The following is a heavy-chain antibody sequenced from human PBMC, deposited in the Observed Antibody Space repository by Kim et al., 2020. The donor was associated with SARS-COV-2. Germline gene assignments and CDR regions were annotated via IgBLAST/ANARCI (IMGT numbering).Heavy chain of an antibody. D-gene: IGHD6-6*01. CDR2: ISAYNGNT. V-gene: IGHV1-18*04. CDR1: GYTFTSYG. Sequence: ASVKVSCKASGYTFTSYGISWVRQAPGQGLEWMGWISAYNGNTNYAQKLQGRVTMTTDTSTSTAYMELRSLRSDDTAVYYCARDVPHFSYSSSSEGGDYWGQGTLVTVSS. CDR3: ARDVPHFSYSSSSEGGDY. J-gene: IGHJ4*02.